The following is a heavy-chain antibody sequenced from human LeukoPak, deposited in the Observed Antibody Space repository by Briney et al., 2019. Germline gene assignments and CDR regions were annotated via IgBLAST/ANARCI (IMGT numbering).Heavy chain of an antibody. D-gene: IGHD6-19*01. V-gene: IGHV3-30*18. J-gene: IGHJ4*02. CDR3: AKGPYSSGFDY. CDR2: ISYDGSNK. Sequence: GMSLRLSCAASGFTFSSYGMHWVRQAPGKGLEWVAVISYDGSNKYYADSVKGRFTISRDNSKNTLYLQMNSLRAEDTAVYYCAKGPYSSGFDYWGQGTLVTVSS. CDR1: GFTFSSYG.